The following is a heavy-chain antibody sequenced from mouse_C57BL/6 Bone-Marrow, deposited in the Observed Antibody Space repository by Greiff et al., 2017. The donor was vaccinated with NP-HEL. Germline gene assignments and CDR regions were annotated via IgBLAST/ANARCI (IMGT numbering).Heavy chain of an antibody. V-gene: IGHV8-8*01. CDR2: IWWDDDK. J-gene: IGHJ4*01. Sequence: QVTLKECGPGILQPSQTLSLTCSFSGFSLSTFGMGVGWIRQPSGKGLEWLAHIWWDDDKYYNPALKSRLTFSQDTSKNQRFLKIANVDTADAATYYCARIEYYYGSNAMDYWGQGTSVTVSS. CDR3: ARIEYYYGSNAMDY. D-gene: IGHD1-1*01. CDR1: GFSLSTFGMG.